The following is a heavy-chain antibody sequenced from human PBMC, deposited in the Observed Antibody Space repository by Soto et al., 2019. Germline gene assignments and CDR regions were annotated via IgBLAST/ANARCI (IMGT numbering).Heavy chain of an antibody. CDR3: ARDSSSWYAHYYYYMDV. V-gene: IGHV4-59*01. CDR1: GGSISSYY. Sequence: SETLSLTCTVSGGSISSYYWSWIRQPPGKGLEWIGYIYYSGSTNYNPSLKSRVTISVDTSNNQFSLKLSSVTAADTAVYYCARDSSSWYAHYYYYMDVWGKGTTVTVSS. D-gene: IGHD6-13*01. CDR2: IYYSGST. J-gene: IGHJ6*03.